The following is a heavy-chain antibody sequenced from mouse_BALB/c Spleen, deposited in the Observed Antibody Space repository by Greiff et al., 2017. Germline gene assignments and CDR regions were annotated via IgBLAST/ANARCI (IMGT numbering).Heavy chain of an antibody. J-gene: IGHJ4*01. CDR1: GFTFSDYY. Sequence: EVQGVESGGGLVKPGGSLKLSCAASGFTFSDYYMYWVRQTPEKRLEWVATISDGGSYTYYPDSVKGRFTISRDNAKNNLYLQMSSLKSEDTAMYYCARDLTGMDYWGQGTSVTVSS. CDR2: ISDGGSYT. D-gene: IGHD4-1*01. V-gene: IGHV5-4*02. CDR3: ARDLTGMDY.